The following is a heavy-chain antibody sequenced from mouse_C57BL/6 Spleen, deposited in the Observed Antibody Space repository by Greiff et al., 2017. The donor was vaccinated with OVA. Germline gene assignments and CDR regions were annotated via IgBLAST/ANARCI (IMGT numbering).Heavy chain of an antibody. CDR2: IWSGGST. V-gene: IGHV2-2*01. J-gene: IGHJ1*03. CDR1: GFSLTSYG. Sequence: QVQLQESGPGLVQPSQSLSITCTVSGFSLTSYGVHWVRQSPGKGLEWLGVIWSGGSTAYNAAIITRLSTIKDNSKSHVFLKMNSLQADDTAVYYCASNFDYDWYFDVWGTGTTVTVSS. CDR3: ASNFDYDWYFDV. D-gene: IGHD2-4*01.